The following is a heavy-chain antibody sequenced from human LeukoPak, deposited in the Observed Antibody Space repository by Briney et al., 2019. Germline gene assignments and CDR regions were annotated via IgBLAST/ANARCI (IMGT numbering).Heavy chain of an antibody. J-gene: IGHJ4*02. Sequence: ASVIVSCKASGYSFTSYDINWVRQATGQGPEWIGWMNPSSGNTGYAQRFQGRVTMTRDTTTSTAYLELSSLTSDDTAVCYCAAHTYYYSSGSFGHWGQGTLVTVSS. CDR3: AAHTYYYSSGSFGH. CDR2: MNPSSGNT. D-gene: IGHD3-10*01. CDR1: GYSFTSYD. V-gene: IGHV1-8*01.